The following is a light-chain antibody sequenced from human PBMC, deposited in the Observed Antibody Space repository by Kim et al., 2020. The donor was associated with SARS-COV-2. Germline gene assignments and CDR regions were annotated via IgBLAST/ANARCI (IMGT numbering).Light chain of an antibody. CDR1: QTIINK. CDR3: QQSNDWPPLT. V-gene: IGKV3-15*01. Sequence: SPGERAPLSCSASQTIINKLVWYQQKPGQAPRLLIYDATTRATGVPARFIGSGSATDFSLTISSLQSEDFAVYYCQQSNDWPPLTFGQGTKVDIK. CDR2: DAT. J-gene: IGKJ1*01.